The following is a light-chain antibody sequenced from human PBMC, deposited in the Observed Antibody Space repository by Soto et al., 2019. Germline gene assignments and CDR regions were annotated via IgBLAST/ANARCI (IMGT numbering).Light chain of an antibody. J-gene: IGLJ2*01. V-gene: IGLV2-8*01. CDR2: EVS. CDR3: SSYAGSNIL. Sequence: QSALTQPPSASGSPGQSVTISCTGTSSDVGGYNYVSWYQQHPGKALKLMIYEVSKRPSGVPDRFSGSKSGNTASLTVSGLQAEDEADYYCSSYAGSNILFGGGTKLTVL. CDR1: SSDVGGYNY.